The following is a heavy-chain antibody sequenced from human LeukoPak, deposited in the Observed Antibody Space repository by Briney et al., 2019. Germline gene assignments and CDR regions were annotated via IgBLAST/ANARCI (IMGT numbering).Heavy chain of an antibody. V-gene: IGHV1-2*02. Sequence: ASVKVSCKASGYTFTGYYMHWVRQAPGQGLEWMGWINPNSGGTNYAQKFQGRVTMTRDTSISTAYMELSRLRPDDTAVYYCAREPLGLDAFDIWGQGTMVTVSS. CDR1: GYTFTGYY. CDR2: INPNSGGT. J-gene: IGHJ3*02. CDR3: AREPLGLDAFDI.